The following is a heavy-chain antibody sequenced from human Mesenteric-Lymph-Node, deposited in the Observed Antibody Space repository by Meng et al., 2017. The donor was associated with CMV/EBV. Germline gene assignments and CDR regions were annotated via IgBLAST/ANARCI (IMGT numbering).Heavy chain of an antibody. J-gene: IGHJ4*02. Sequence: ASGFTFSSYDIHWVRQATGKGLEWVSAIGTAGDTYYPGSVKGRFTISRENAKNSLYLQMNSLRAGDTAVYYCARGGYGSGSYYNIDYWGQGTLVTVSS. D-gene: IGHD3-10*01. CDR3: ARGGYGSGSYYNIDY. CDR1: GFTFSSYD. CDR2: IGTAGDT. V-gene: IGHV3-13*01.